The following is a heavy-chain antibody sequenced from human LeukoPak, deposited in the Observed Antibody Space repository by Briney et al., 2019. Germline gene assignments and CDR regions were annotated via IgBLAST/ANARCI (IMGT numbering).Heavy chain of an antibody. J-gene: IGHJ3*02. CDR3: ARVGDGLNDAFDI. CDR2: INPNSGGT. V-gene: IGHV1-2*06. CDR1: GYTFTGYY. Sequence: GASVKVSCKASGYTFTGYYMNWVRQAPGQGLEWMGRINPNSGGTNYARKFQGRVTMTRDTSISTAYMELSRLRSGDAAVYYCARVGDGLNDAFDIWGQGTMVTVSS. D-gene: IGHD5-24*01.